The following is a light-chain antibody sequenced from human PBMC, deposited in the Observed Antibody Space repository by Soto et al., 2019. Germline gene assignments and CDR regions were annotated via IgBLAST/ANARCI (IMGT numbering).Light chain of an antibody. CDR3: SSFTSSSTFV. J-gene: IGLJ1*01. CDR1: SSDVGRYNY. V-gene: IGLV2-14*03. Sequence: QSVLAQPASVSGSRGQSITISCTGTSSDVGRYNYVSWFQQHPGKVPKLIIYDVSNRPSGVSDRFSGSKSGNTASLTISWLHPEDEADYYCSSFTSSSTFVFGTGTKVTVL. CDR2: DVS.